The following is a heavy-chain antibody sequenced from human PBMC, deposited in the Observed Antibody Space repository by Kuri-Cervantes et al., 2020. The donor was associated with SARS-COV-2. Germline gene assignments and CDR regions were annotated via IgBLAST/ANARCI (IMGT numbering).Heavy chain of an antibody. CDR1: GGSISSSSYY. D-gene: IGHD6-13*01. V-gene: IGHV4-39*07. CDR3: ARGQGATRGIFYYYMDV. J-gene: IGHJ6*03. CDR2: IYYSGGT. Sequence: SETLSLTCTVSGGSISSSSYYWGWIRQPPGKGLEWIGSIYYSGGTNYNPSLKSRITISLDTSKNQFSLKLSSVTAADTAVYYCARGQGATRGIFYYYMDVWGKGTTVTVSS.